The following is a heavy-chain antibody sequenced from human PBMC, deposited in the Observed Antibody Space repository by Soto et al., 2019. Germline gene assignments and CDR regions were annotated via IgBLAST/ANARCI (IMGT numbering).Heavy chain of an antibody. CDR3: ASYYCSGGSCYFGYFDY. CDR2: IIPIFGTA. D-gene: IGHD2-15*01. CDR1: GGTFSSYA. V-gene: IGHV1-69*13. Sequence: ASVKVSCKASGGTFSSYAISWVRQAPGQGLEWMGGIIPIFGTANYAQKFQGRVTITADESTSTAYMELSSLGSEDTAVYYCASYYCSGGSCYFGYFDYWGQGTLVTVSS. J-gene: IGHJ4*02.